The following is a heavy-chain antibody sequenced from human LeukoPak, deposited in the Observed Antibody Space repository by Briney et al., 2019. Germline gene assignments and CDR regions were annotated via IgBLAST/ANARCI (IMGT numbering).Heavy chain of an antibody. CDR2: ISAYNGNT. CDR3: ARVRCSSTSCSQRFDP. CDR1: RYTFTSYG. V-gene: IGHV1-18*01. Sequence: ASVKVSCQASRYTFTSYGISWVRQAPGQGLDWMGWISAYNGNTNYAQKLQGRVTMTTDTSTSTAYMELRSLRSDDTAVYYCARVRCSSTSCSQRFDPWGQGTLVTVSS. D-gene: IGHD2-2*01. J-gene: IGHJ5*02.